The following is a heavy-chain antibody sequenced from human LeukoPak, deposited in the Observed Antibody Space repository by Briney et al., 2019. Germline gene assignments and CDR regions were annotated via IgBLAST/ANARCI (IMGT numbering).Heavy chain of an antibody. J-gene: IGHJ4*02. CDR1: GYTFTGYY. Sequence: AASVKVSCKASGYTFTGYYMHWVRQATGQGLEWMGWMNPNSGNTGYAQKFQGRVTMTRNTSISTAYMELSSLRSEDTAVYYCTREGVGSSSWYGEDYWGQGTLVTVSS. D-gene: IGHD6-13*01. V-gene: IGHV1-8*02. CDR3: TREGVGSSSWYGEDY. CDR2: MNPNSGNT.